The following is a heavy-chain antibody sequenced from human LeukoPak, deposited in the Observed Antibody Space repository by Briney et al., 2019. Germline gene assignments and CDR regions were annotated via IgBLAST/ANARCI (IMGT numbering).Heavy chain of an antibody. CDR1: GYTFTSYY. V-gene: IGHV1-46*01. D-gene: IGHD2-15*01. CDR2: INPSGGST. J-gene: IGHJ6*02. CDR3: ARFCSGGSCYRDAPDYYYYGMDV. Sequence: ASVKVSYKASGYTFTSYYMHWVRQAPGQGLEWMGIINPSGGSTSYAQKFQGRVTMTRDTSTSTVYMELSSLRSEDTAVYYCARFCSGGSCYRDAPDYYYYGMDVWGQGTTVTVSS.